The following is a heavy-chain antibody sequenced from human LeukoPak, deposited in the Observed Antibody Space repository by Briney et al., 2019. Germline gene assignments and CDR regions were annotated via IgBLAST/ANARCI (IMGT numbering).Heavy chain of an antibody. CDR1: GYTFTSYG. V-gene: IGHV1-18*01. D-gene: IGHD6-13*01. CDR2: ISAYNGNT. CDR3: ARDLRVAAAGSIYWYFDL. J-gene: IGHJ2*01. Sequence: ASVKVSCKASGYTFTSYGISWVRQAPGQGLEWMGWISAYNGNTNYAQKLQGRVTMTTDTSTSTAYMELRSLRSDDTAVYYCARDLRVAAAGSIYWYFDLWGRGTLVTVSS.